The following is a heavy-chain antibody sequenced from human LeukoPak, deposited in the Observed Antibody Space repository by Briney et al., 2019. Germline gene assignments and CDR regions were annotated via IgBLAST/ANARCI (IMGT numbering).Heavy chain of an antibody. CDR2: VSSSSSYI. D-gene: IGHD3-10*01. J-gene: IGHJ6*02. CDR1: GFTFSNHW. Sequence: GGSLRLSCAASGFTFSNHWMHWVRQAPGKGLEWVSSVSSSSSYIYYADPVKGRFTISRDNAKNSLYLHMNSLRAEDTAVYYCARDFDLDGSGSRYYSGMDVWGQGTTVTVSS. V-gene: IGHV3-21*01. CDR3: ARDFDLDGSGSRYYSGMDV.